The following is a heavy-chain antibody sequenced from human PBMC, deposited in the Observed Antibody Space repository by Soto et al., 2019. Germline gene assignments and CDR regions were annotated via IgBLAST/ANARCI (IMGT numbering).Heavy chain of an antibody. J-gene: IGHJ6*02. CDR1: GYTFTSYG. D-gene: IGHD3-10*01. CDR2: ISAYNGNT. V-gene: IGHV1-18*01. Sequence: ASVKVSCKASGYTFTSYGISWVRQAPGQGLEWMGWISAYNGNTKYSQKFQGRVTITRDTSASTAYMELSSLRSEDTAVYYCASSGITNYYYCMDVWGQGTTVTVSS. CDR3: ASSGITNYYYCMDV.